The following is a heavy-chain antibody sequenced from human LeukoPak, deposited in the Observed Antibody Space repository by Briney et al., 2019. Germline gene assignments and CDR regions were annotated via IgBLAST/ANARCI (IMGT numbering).Heavy chain of an antibody. CDR3: ARGHSSSWSYIDY. CDR1: GGSFSGYY. V-gene: IGHV4-34*01. CDR2: INHSGST. Sequence: KTSETLSLTCAVYGGSFSGYYWSWIRQPPGKGLEWIGEINHSGSTNYNPSLKSRVTISVDTSKNQFSLKLSSVTAADTAVYYCARGHSSSWSYIDYWGQGTLVTVSS. D-gene: IGHD6-13*01. J-gene: IGHJ4*02.